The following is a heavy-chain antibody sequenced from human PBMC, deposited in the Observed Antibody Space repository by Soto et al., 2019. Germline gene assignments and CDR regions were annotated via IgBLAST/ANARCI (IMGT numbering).Heavy chain of an antibody. J-gene: IGHJ5*02. Sequence: QVQLVQSGAEVKKPGASVKVSCKASGYTFSNYGITWVRQAPGQGLEWMGWINPNNGNTNSAQKFQGRVTMTTDRSTSTAYMELRSLTSDDTAVYYCARGGLGYWSGGSCPSNWFDPWGQGTLVTVSS. CDR2: INPNNGNT. CDR3: ARGGLGYWSGGSCPSNWFDP. CDR1: GYTFSNYG. D-gene: IGHD2-15*01. V-gene: IGHV1-18*01.